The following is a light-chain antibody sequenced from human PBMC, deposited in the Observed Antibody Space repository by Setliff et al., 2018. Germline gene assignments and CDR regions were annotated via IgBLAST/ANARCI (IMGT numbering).Light chain of an antibody. J-gene: IGLJ1*01. V-gene: IGLV2-14*03. CDR1: SSDVGGYDY. CDR3: FSYASSGSYV. CDR2: DVS. Sequence: SALTQPASVSGSPGQSVTISCTGSSSDVGGYDYVSWYQHHPGRAPKFMIYDVSNRPSGVSNRFSGSKSGNTASLTISGLQAEDEADYYCFSYASSGSYVFGTGTKGTVL.